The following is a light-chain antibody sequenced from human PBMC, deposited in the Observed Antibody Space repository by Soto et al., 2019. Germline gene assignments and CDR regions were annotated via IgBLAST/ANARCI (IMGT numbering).Light chain of an antibody. CDR3: QQANSFPFT. CDR2: AAS. CDR1: QIIGSW. J-gene: IGKJ3*01. Sequence: DIQMTQSPSYVSASIGDRVTITCRASQIIGSWLAWYQQKPGKAPTLLIYAASSLQSGVPSRFSGGGSVTDFTLTITSLQAEDSATYYCQQANSFPFTFGPGTKLDIK. V-gene: IGKV1-12*02.